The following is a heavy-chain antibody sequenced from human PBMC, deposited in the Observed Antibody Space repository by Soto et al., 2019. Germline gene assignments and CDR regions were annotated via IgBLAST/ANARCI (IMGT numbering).Heavy chain of an antibody. CDR2: IYYIGTT. D-gene: IGHD3-16*01. V-gene: IGHV4-61*01. Sequence: LSLTCSVSDGSVNSGNYYWSWIRQPPGKGLEWIGHIYYIGTTNYNPSLKSRVTMSVDTSKNQFSLKVTSVTAADTAVYFCAREEKQLSCYGGDFDYWGQGILVTVSS. CDR3: AREEKQLSCYGGDFDY. CDR1: DGSVNSGNYY. J-gene: IGHJ4*02.